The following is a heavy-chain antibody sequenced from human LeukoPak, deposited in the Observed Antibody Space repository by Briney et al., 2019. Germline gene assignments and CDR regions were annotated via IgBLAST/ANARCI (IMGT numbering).Heavy chain of an antibody. CDR3: AKDGSWSCTD. CDR2: IAHHGSNK. J-gene: IGHJ4*02. V-gene: IGHV3-30*02. Sequence: PGGSLRRSCAASGFTFSRNAIHWVRQGPGKGLEWVSYIAHHGSNKYYADSVKGRFTISKDNSKRTLYLQMNSLRADDTAVYYCAKDGSWSCTDWGQGTLVTVSS. CDR1: GFTFSRNA. D-gene: IGHD2-8*02.